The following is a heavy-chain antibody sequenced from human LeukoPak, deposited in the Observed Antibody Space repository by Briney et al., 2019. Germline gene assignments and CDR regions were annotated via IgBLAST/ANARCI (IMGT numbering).Heavy chain of an antibody. CDR3: AKDTGGYYDSSGLDY. J-gene: IGHJ4*02. CDR2: IRYDGSNK. Sequence: PGGSLRLSCAASGFTFSSYWMHWVRQAPGKGLEWVAFIRYDGSNKYYADSVKGRFTISRDNSKNTLYLQMNSLRAEDTAVYYCAKDTGGYYDSSGLDYWGQGTLVTVSS. CDR1: GFTFSSYW. D-gene: IGHD3-22*01. V-gene: IGHV3-30*02.